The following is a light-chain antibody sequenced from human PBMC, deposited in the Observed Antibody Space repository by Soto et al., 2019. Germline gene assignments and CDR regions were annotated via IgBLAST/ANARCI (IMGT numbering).Light chain of an antibody. J-gene: IGKJ1*01. CDR3: QQYNTWTWT. Sequence: EMVMTQSPATLSVSPGERATLSCWASQSVSSNLAWYQQKPGQPPRLLMYGASTWATGIPVRFSGSGSGTDFTLTISSLQSEDFAIYYCQQYNTWTWTFGQGTKVDIK. CDR2: GAS. V-gene: IGKV3-15*01. CDR1: QSVSSN.